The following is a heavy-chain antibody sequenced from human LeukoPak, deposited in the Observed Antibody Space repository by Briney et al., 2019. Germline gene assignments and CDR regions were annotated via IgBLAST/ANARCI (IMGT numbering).Heavy chain of an antibody. Sequence: GQSLKISCKGSGYSFTSYLIGWVRQMPGKGLEWMGIIYPGDSDTRSSPSFQGQVTISADKSISTAYLQWSSLKASDTAMYYCARDWGLAYDFWSGYYKGNWFDPWGQGTLVTVSS. J-gene: IGHJ5*02. CDR1: GYSFTSYL. V-gene: IGHV5-51*01. D-gene: IGHD3-3*01. CDR2: IYPGDSDT. CDR3: ARDWGLAYDFWSGYYKGNWFDP.